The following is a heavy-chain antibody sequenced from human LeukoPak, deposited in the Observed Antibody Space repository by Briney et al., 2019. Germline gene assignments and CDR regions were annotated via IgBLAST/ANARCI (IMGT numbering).Heavy chain of an antibody. J-gene: IGHJ4*02. CDR1: GFTFDDYA. CDR2: ISWNSGSI. D-gene: IGHD5-12*01. Sequence: GGSLSLSCAASGFTFDDYAMHWARQAPGKGLEWVSGISWNSGSIRYADSVKGRFTISRDNAKNSLYLQMNSLRAEDTALYYCAKDGHKVGKWLSYFVYWGQGTLVVVSS. CDR3: AKDGHKVGKWLSYFVY. V-gene: IGHV3-9*01.